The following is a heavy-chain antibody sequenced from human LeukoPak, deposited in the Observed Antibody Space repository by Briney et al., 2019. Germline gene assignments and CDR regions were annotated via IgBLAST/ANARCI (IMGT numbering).Heavy chain of an antibody. Sequence: SGGSLRLSCVASGFTVSSNYMSWVRQAPGKGMEWVSVIYSCGSTYYADSVKGRFTISRDNSKNTLYLQMNSLRAEDTAVYYCASGSGSYRTPYYYMDVWGTGTTVTVSS. J-gene: IGHJ6*03. D-gene: IGHD3-10*01. CDR3: ASGSGSYRTPYYYMDV. CDR1: GFTVSSNY. CDR2: IYSCGST. V-gene: IGHV3-53*01.